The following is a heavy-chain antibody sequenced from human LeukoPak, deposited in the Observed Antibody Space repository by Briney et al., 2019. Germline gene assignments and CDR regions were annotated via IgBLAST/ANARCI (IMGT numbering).Heavy chain of an antibody. Sequence: PGGSLRLSCAASGFTFSRYSMNWVRQAPGKGLEWVSSISSSSSYIYYADSVKGRFTISRDNSQNTLYLQMNSLRPEDTAVYYCAKGGASVTRYVDYWGQGTLVTVSS. CDR3: AKGGASVTRYVDY. CDR1: GFTFSRYS. J-gene: IGHJ4*02. D-gene: IGHD4-17*01. V-gene: IGHV3-21*01. CDR2: ISSSSSYI.